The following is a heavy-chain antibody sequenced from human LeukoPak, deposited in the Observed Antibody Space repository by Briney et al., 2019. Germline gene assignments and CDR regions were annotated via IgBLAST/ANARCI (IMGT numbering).Heavy chain of an antibody. Sequence: GASVKVSCKASGYTFTTFYMHWLRQVPGQGPEWMGWINPNTGGTSYAQRVQGRITVFADTSSNKAYMELTGLTSDDTAVYYCARVFCGGAKMRYKRFPDFDPWGQGTLVTVSS. D-gene: IGHD2-21*01. CDR3: ARVFCGGAKMRYKRFPDFDP. V-gene: IGHV1-2*02. CDR2: INPNTGGT. CDR1: GYTFTTFY. J-gene: IGHJ5*01.